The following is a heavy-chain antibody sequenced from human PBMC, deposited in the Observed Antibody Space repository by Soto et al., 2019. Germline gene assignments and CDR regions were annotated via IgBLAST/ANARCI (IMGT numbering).Heavy chain of an antibody. Sequence: PSETLSLTCTVSGGSISSYYWSWIRQPPGKGLEWIGYIYYSGSTNYNPSLKSRVTISVDTSKNQFSLKLSSVTAADTAVYYRARSSITAELLLYYYGMDVWGQGATVTVSS. J-gene: IGHJ6*02. D-gene: IGHD3-3*01. CDR1: GGSISSYY. CDR3: ARSSITAELLLYYYGMDV. CDR2: IYYSGST. V-gene: IGHV4-59*01.